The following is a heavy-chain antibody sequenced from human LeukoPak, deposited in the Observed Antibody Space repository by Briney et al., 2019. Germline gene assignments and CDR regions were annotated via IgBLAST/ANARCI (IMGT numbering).Heavy chain of an antibody. CDR1: GFTFSDYA. CDR3: AKDRGYGEHEPFES. CDR2: SAHDEVGK. V-gene: IGHV3-30*18. Sequence: GRSLRLSCVGSGFTFSDYAIHWVRQAPGKGLEWVAVSAHDEVGKQFADSVKGRFTLSRDNSRDSVHLQMNRLRDEDTAVYYCAKDRGYGEHEPFESWGQGTLVTVSS. D-gene: IGHD4/OR15-4a*01. J-gene: IGHJ4*02.